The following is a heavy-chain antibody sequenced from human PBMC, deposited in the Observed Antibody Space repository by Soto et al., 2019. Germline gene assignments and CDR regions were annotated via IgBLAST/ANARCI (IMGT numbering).Heavy chain of an antibody. CDR3: AASRGFSEAMSV. D-gene: IGHD5-12*01. CDR1: GGSFRTYA. CDR2: IMSVFGSA. J-gene: IGHJ6*02. V-gene: IGHV1-69*01. Sequence: QVQLGQSGAEVKKPGSSVKVSCKSSGGSFRTYAISWVRQAPGQGPEWMGAIMSVFGSATYAQRFQGRVTITADESTSTSYMELSGLTSGDAAVYYCAASRGFSEAMSVWGQGTTVTVSS.